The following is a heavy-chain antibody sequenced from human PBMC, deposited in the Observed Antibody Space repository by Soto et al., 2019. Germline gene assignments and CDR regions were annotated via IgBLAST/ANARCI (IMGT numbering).Heavy chain of an antibody. CDR3: ARGWSPGAFDY. CDR1: GFTFSSYA. CDR2: ISYDGSNK. D-gene: IGHD1-1*01. V-gene: IGHV3-30-3*01. Sequence: LKLSCAASGFTFSSYAMDWVRQAPGKGLEWVAVISYDGSNKYYADSVKGRFTISRDNSKNTLYLQMNSLRAEDTAVYYCARGWSPGAFDYWGQGTLVTVSS. J-gene: IGHJ4*02.